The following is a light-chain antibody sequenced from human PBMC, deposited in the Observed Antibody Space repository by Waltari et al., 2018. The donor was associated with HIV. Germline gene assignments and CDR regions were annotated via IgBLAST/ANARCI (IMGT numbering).Light chain of an antibody. CDR3: QTWGTGVRV. J-gene: IGLJ3*02. CDR1: SAHSHYA. V-gene: IGLV4-69*01. CDR2: VNSDGSH. Sequence: QLVVTQSPSASASLGASAKLTCTLSSAHSHYAIAWPQQQPQNAPRYLMKVNSDGSHNRGDGIPDRFSGSSSGAERYLTISSLQSEDESDYFCQTWGTGVRVFGGGTKLTVL.